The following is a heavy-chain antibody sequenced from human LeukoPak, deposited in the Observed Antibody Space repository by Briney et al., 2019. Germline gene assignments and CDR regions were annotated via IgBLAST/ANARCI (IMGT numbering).Heavy chain of an antibody. Sequence: GGSLRLSCAASGFTVITNDMTWVRQAPGKGLEWVSVLYSDGNTKYADSVQGRFTISRNNSKNTLYLEMNSLSPDDTAVYYCARGVEPLAANTLAYWGQGTLVTVSS. D-gene: IGHD1-14*01. CDR2: LYSDGNT. J-gene: IGHJ4*02. CDR1: GFTVITND. CDR3: ARGVEPLAANTLAY. V-gene: IGHV3-53*01.